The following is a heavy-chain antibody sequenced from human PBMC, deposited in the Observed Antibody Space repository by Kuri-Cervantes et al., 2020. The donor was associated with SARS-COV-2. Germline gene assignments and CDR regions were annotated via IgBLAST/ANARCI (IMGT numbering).Heavy chain of an antibody. V-gene: IGHV3-11*06. Sequence: GGSLRLSCAASGFTFSDYYMSWIRQAPGKGLEWVSYISSSSSYTNYADSVKGRFTISRDNAKNSLYLQMNSLRAEDTAVYYCARVRGDCSSTSCYLVPSPSYYYYYYMDVWGKGTTVTVSS. CDR3: ARVRGDCSSTSCYLVPSPSYYYYYYMDV. CDR1: GFTFSDYY. D-gene: IGHD2-2*01. CDR2: ISSSSSYT. J-gene: IGHJ6*03.